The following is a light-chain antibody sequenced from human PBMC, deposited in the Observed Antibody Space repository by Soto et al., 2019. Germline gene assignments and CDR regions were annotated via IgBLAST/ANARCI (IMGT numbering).Light chain of an antibody. Sequence: IVLTQSPAILALSPGYRSTLSCRTSQSVSSSYLAWYQHKPGQAPRLLIHGASSRVTGIPARFSGSGSGTDFTLTISSLEPEDFAVYYCQQRSNWPPITFGQGTQLEIK. CDR3: QQRSNWPPIT. CDR2: GAS. CDR1: QSVSSSY. V-gene: IGKV3D-20*02. J-gene: IGKJ5*01.